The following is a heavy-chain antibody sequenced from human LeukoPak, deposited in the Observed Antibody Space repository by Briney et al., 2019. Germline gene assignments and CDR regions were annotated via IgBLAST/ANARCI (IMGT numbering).Heavy chain of an antibody. CDR3: AKDLLLWFGASKGAFDI. D-gene: IGHD3-10*01. V-gene: IGHV3-23*01. J-gene: IGHJ3*02. Sequence: GGSLRLSCAASGFTFSSYAMSWVRQAPGKGLEWVSAISGSGGSTYYADSMKGRFTISRDNSKNTLYLQMNSLRAEDTAVYYCAKDLLLWFGASKGAFDIWGQGTMVTVSS. CDR2: ISGSGGST. CDR1: GFTFSSYA.